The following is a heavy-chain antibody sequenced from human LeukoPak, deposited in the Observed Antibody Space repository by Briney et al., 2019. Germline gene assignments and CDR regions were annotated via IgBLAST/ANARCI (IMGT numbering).Heavy chain of an antibody. V-gene: IGHV3-48*02. Sequence: GGSLRLSCVASGFRFSDYSMNWVRQAPGKGLEWISYILNTGTLINYADSVKGRFTISRDNAKNSLYLQLNSLRHEDTAMYYCAKASGEVVGGLPYWGQGTLVTVSS. D-gene: IGHD3-22*01. CDR1: GFRFSDYS. CDR2: ILNTGTLI. CDR3: AKASGEVVGGLPY. J-gene: IGHJ4*02.